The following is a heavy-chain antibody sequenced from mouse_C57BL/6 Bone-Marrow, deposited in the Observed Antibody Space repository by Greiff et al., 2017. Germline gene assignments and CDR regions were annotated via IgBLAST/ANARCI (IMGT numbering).Heavy chain of an antibody. CDR3: ERYDGYYDYAMDY. CDR1: GYSFTDYN. Sequence: EVQLQPSGPELVKPGASVKISCKASGYSFTDYNMNWVKQSHGKSLEWIGVINPNYGTTSYNQKFKGKATLTVDQSSSTAYMQLTSLTSEDSAVYYCERYDGYYDYAMDYWGQGTSVTVSS. V-gene: IGHV1-39*01. D-gene: IGHD2-3*01. CDR2: INPNYGTT. J-gene: IGHJ4*01.